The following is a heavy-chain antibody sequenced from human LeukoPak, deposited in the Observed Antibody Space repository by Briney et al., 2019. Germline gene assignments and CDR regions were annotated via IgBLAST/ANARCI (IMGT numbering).Heavy chain of an antibody. J-gene: IGHJ4*01. CDR3: VRHGESGRHHAYFDY. Sequence: SETLSLTCTVSGYTISSSSYYWGRIRQPPGKGLEWIGSIYYSGSTYYNSSLKSRVTISVDTSKNQFSLKVTSVTAGDTAIYYCVRHGESGRHHAYFDYWGHGALVTVSS. CDR1: GYTISSSSYY. CDR2: IYYSGST. V-gene: IGHV4-39*01. D-gene: IGHD3-10*01.